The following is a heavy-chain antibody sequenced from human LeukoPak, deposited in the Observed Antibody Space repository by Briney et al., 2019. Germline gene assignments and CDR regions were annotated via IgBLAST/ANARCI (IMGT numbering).Heavy chain of an antibody. V-gene: IGHV3-7*01. D-gene: IGHD3-16*01. CDR3: ATYTHWVAGDV. Sequence: PGGSLRLSCAASGFTFSSYGMHWVRQAPGKGLEWVANMNQDGSEKDYVDSVKGRFTISRDNARNSLYLQMGSLRAEDTAVYYCATYTHWVAGDVWGQGTLVTVSS. CDR2: MNQDGSEK. CDR1: GFTFSSYG. J-gene: IGHJ4*02.